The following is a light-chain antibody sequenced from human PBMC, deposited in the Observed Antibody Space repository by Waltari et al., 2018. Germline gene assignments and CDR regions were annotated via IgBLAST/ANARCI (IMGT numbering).Light chain of an antibody. V-gene: IGKV4-1*01. Sequence: DIVMTQSPDSLAVSLGERATIHCTSSQSVCYRSDNKNYLAWYQHKPGQPPKLLFYWASTRESGVPDRFSASGSGTDFTLTINNLQAEDVAVYYCQQYYRSRTFGQGTKVEIK. CDR2: WAS. CDR1: QSVCYRSDNKNY. J-gene: IGKJ1*01. CDR3: QQYYRSRT.